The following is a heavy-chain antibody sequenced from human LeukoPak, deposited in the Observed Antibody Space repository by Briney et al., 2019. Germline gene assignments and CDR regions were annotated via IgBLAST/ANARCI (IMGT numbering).Heavy chain of an antibody. J-gene: IGHJ3*02. CDR2: INSDGSRT. D-gene: IGHD3-16*01. Sequence: GGSLRLSCAASGFTFSSYWMHWVRQAPGKGLVWVSRINSDGSRTSYADSVKGRFTISRDNAKNTLYLQMNSLRAEDTAVYYCARAPREWTFVDAFDIWGQGTMVTVSS. V-gene: IGHV3-74*01. CDR3: ARAPREWTFVDAFDI. CDR1: GFTFSSYW.